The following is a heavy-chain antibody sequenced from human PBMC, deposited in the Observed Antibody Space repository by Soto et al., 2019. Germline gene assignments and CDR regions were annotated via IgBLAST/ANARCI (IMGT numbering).Heavy chain of an antibody. CDR1: GFTFSSYG. Sequence: QVQLVESGGGVVQPGRSLRLSCAASGFTFSSYGMHWVRQAPDKGLEWVAVIWYDGSNKYYADSVKGRFTISRDNSKNTLYLQMNSLRAEDTAVYYCARDEWQWLVLYAFDIWGQGTMVTVSS. CDR3: ARDEWQWLVLYAFDI. CDR2: IWYDGSNK. D-gene: IGHD6-19*01. V-gene: IGHV3-33*01. J-gene: IGHJ3*02.